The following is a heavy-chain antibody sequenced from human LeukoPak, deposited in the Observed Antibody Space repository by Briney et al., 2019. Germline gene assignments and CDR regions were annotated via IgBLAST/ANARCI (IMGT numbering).Heavy chain of an antibody. CDR1: GGSISSYY. V-gene: IGHV4-59*08. CDR3: ARQGRGAYSGSIGAFDI. CDR2: IYYSGST. Sequence: PSETLSLTCTVSGGSISSYYWSWIRQPPGKGLEWIGYIYYSGSTNYNPSLKSRVTISVDTSKNQFSLKLSSVTAADTAVYYCARQGRGAYSGSIGAFDIWGQGTMVTVSS. J-gene: IGHJ3*02. D-gene: IGHD5-12*01.